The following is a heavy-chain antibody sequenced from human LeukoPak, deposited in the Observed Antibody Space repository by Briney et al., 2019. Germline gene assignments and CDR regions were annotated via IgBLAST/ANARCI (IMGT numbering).Heavy chain of an antibody. J-gene: IGHJ5*02. D-gene: IGHD4-17*01. CDR2: INAGNGNT. V-gene: IGHV1-3*01. CDR3: ARDSTTRGDWFDP. Sequence: ASVKVSCKASGYTFTSYAMHWVRQAPGQRLEWMGWINAGNGNTKYSQKFQGRVTITRDTSASTAYMELSSLRSEDTAVYYCARDSTTRGDWFDPWGQGPLVTVSS. CDR1: GYTFTSYA.